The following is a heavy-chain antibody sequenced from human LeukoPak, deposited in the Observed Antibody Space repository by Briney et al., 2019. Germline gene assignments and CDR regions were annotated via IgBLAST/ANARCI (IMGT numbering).Heavy chain of an antibody. CDR2: ISSSRYI. CDR3: ARRRGYAFT. CDR1: GFTFSSYS. V-gene: IGHV3-21*01. D-gene: IGHD5-12*01. J-gene: IGHJ5*02. Sequence: GGSLRLSCAASGFTFSSYSMNWVRQAPGKGLEGVSSISSSRYIYFRHSVQGRFTITRDHANNSLYLQMNSLRAEDTAVYYCARRRGYAFTWGQGTLVTVSS.